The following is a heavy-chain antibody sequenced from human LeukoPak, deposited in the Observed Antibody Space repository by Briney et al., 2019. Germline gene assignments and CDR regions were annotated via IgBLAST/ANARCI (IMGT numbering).Heavy chain of an antibody. V-gene: IGHV4-4*07. CDR1: GGSISSYY. J-gene: IGHJ6*03. Sequence: SETLSLTCTVSGGSISSYYWSWIRQPAGKGLEWIGRIYTSGSTNYNPSLKSRVTMSVDTSKNQFSLKLSSVTAADTAVYYCARDVSITMVRGVNYYYYYYYMDVWGKGTTVTISS. D-gene: IGHD3-10*01. CDR3: ARDVSITMVRGVNYYYYYYYMDV. CDR2: IYTSGST.